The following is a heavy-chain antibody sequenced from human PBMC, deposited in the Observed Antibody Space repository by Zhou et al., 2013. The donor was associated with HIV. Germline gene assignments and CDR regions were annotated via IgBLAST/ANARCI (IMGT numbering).Heavy chain of an antibody. CDR2: INPNSGGT. Sequence: VQLVQSGAEVKKPGASVKVSCKASGYSFTGYYIHWVRQAPGQGLEWMGWINPNSGGTNYAQRFQGRVTMTRDTSISTAYMELSRLRSDDTAVYYCARGVAGDFWSGYPSMYYFDYWGQGTLVTVSS. D-gene: IGHD3-3*01. J-gene: IGHJ4*02. CDR3: ARGVAGDFWSGYPSMYYFDY. V-gene: IGHV1-2*02. CDR1: GYSFTGYY.